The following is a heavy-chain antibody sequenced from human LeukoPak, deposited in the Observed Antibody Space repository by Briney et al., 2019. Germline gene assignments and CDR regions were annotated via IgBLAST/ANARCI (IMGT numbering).Heavy chain of an antibody. V-gene: IGHV4-30-4*07. CDR2: IYYSGST. J-gene: IGHJ1*01. CDR1: GGSISSGGYS. CDR3: ARGQYFQH. Sequence: SETLSLTCAVSGGSISSGGYSWSWIRQPPEKGLEWIGYIYYSGSTYYNPSLKSRVTISVDTSKNQFSLKLSSVTAADTAVYYCARGQYFQHWGQGTLVTVSS.